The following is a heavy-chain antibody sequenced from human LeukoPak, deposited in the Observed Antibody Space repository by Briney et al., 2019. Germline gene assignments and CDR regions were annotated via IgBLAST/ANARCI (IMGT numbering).Heavy chain of an antibody. Sequence: GGTLRLSCSASEFTFSNFWMSWGRQARGKGPEWVANIKQDGSEKYYVDSVKGRFTISRDNAETSLHLQMNSLRAEDTAVYYCARDIWPLQSPFDSWGQGTLVTVSS. CDR1: EFTFSNFW. V-gene: IGHV3-7*01. D-gene: IGHD4-11*01. J-gene: IGHJ4*02. CDR3: ARDIWPLQSPFDS. CDR2: IKQDGSEK.